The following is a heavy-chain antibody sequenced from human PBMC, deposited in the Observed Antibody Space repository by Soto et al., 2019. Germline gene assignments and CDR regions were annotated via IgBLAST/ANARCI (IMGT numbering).Heavy chain of an antibody. CDR1: GFIFEDFC. D-gene: IGHD1-26*01. Sequence: PRISCAASGFIFEDFCIGWVRQAPGKGLEWISSISGSCFKKYYADSVKGRFTISRDNSKSTVYLELNNLSAEDTAVYHCAKNQGVELVPLATVDWFDPWGQGSGVTV. V-gene: IGHV3-23*01. CDR2: ISGSCFKK. CDR3: AKNQGVELVPLATVDWFDP. J-gene: IGHJ5*02.